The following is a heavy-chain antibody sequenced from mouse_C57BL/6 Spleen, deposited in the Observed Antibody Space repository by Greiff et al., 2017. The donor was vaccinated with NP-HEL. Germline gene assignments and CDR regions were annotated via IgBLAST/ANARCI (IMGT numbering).Heavy chain of an antibody. V-gene: IGHV1-82*01. CDR3: ARSNWDPFDY. D-gene: IGHD4-1*01. J-gene: IGHJ2*01. CDR1: GYAFSSSW. CDR2: IYPGDGDT. Sequence: QVQLQQSGPELVKPGASVKISCKASGYAFSSSWMNWVKQRPGKGLEWIGRIYPGDGDTNYNGKFKGKATLTADKSSSTAYMQLSSLTSEDSAVYFSARSNWDPFDYWGQGTTLTVSS.